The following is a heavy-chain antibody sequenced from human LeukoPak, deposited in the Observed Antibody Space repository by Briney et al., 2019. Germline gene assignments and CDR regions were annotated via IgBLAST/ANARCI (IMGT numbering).Heavy chain of an antibody. D-gene: IGHD2-15*01. CDR3: ALVDYYYGMDV. CDR1: GGTFSSYV. J-gene: IGHJ6*02. CDR2: IIPIFGTA. Sequence: GASVKVSCKASGGTFSSYVISWVRQAPGQGLEWMGGIIPIFGTANYAQKFQGRVTITADESTSTAYMELSSLRSEDTAVYYCALVDYYYGMDVWGQGTTVTVSS. V-gene: IGHV1-69*13.